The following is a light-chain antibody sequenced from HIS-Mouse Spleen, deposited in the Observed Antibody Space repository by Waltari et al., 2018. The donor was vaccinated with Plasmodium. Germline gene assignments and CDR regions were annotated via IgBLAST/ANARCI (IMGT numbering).Light chain of an antibody. J-gene: IGLJ1*01. CDR1: SSDVGGYNY. CDR2: EVS. Sequence: QSALTQPPSASGSPGPSVPISCTGTSSDVGGYNYVPWYQQHPGQAPKLMIYEVSKRPSGVPDRFSGSKSGNTASLTVSGLQAEDEADYYCSSYAGSSVFGTGTKVTVL. CDR3: SSYAGSSV. V-gene: IGLV2-8*01.